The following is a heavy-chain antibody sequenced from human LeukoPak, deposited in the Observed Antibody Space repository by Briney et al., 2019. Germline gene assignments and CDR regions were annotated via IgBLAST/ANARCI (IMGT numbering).Heavy chain of an antibody. Sequence: SETLSLTCAVYGGSFSGYSWSWIRQPPGKGLEWIGEINHTGSTNYNPSLKSRVSISVDTSKNQFSLKLSSVTAADTAVYYCARLSDTAMVQGTILFDYWGQGTLVTVSS. D-gene: IGHD5-18*01. CDR2: INHTGST. V-gene: IGHV4-34*01. CDR3: ARLSDTAMVQGTILFDY. CDR1: GGSFSGYS. J-gene: IGHJ4*02.